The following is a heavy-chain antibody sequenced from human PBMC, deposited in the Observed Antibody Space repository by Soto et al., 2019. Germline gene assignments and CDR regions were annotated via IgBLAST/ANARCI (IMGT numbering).Heavy chain of an antibody. CDR3: ARVRVVVPGAIRY. J-gene: IGHJ4*02. CDR2: IYYSGST. D-gene: IGHD2-2*02. V-gene: IGHV4-30-4*01. Sequence: PSETLSLTCTVSGGSISSGDYYWSWIRQPPGKGLEWIGYIYYSGSTYYNPSLKSRVTISVDTSKNQFSLKLSSVTAADTAVYYCARVRVVVPGAIRYWGQGTLVTVSS. CDR1: GGSISSGDYY.